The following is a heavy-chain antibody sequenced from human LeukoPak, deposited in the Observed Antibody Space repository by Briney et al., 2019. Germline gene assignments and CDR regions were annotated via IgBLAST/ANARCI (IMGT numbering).Heavy chain of an antibody. V-gene: IGHV3-48*02. CDR2: ISSSSGSI. CDR1: GFTFSSFS. J-gene: IGHJ4*02. CDR3: AKVPPEVVAATLYFDY. Sequence: GGSLRLSCAASGFTFSSFSMNWVRQAPGKGLEWLSYISSSSGSIFYADSVKGRFAISRDNAKNSVYLQMNSLTDEDTAVYYCAKVPPEVVAATLYFDYWGQGTLVTVSS. D-gene: IGHD2-15*01.